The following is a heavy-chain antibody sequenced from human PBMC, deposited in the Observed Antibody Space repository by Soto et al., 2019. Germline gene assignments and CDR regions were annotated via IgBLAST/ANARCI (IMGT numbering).Heavy chain of an antibody. CDR1: GGSFNDFY. CDR3: GPRGAVADPRGY. CDR2: INHSGNT. Sequence: SETLSLTCAVYGGSFNDFYWTWIRQLPGKGLEWIGEINHSGNTNYNPSLKSRVAISVDTSKNQFSLYLGSVTAADTAVYYCGPRGAVADPRGYWGQGTLVTVSS. V-gene: IGHV4-34*01. J-gene: IGHJ4*02. D-gene: IGHD6-19*01.